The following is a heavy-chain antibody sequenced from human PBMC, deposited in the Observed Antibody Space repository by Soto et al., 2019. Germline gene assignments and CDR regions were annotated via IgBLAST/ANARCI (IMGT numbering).Heavy chain of an antibody. CDR3: VRISRDNYTSGWYYFDH. J-gene: IGHJ4*02. D-gene: IGHD6-19*01. V-gene: IGHV2-70*11. Sequence: SGPTLVNPTQTLTLTCTFSGFSLSTREMCVSWIRQPPGKALEWLARIDWDDEKHYSTSLKTRLTISKDTSKTQVVLTMTNMDPVDTATYYFVRISRDNYTSGWYYFDHWGQGTLVTVSS. CDR2: IDWDDEK. CDR1: GFSLSTREMC.